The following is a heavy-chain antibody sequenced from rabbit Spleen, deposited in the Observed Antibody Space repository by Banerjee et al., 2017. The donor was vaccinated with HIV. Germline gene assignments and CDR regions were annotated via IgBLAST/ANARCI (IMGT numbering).Heavy chain of an antibody. CDR1: GFSFSGSYW. CDR2: IYTDNSKT. CDR3: ARDPFDL. V-gene: IGHV1S45*01. Sequence: EESGGGLVQPEGSLTVTCTASGFSFSGSYWICWVRQAPGKGLEWIACIYTDNSKTYYANWAKGRFTVSKTSSTTVTLQMTSLTAADTATYFCARDPFDLWGQGTLVTVS. J-gene: IGHJ4*01.